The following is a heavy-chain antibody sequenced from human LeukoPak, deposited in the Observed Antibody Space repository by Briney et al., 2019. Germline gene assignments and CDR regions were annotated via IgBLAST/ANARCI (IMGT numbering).Heavy chain of an antibody. J-gene: IGHJ5*02. CDR2: IKHSGST. V-gene: IGHV4-34*01. D-gene: IGHD2-2*02. CDR3: ASRDIVVVPAAIEGGWFDP. CDR1: GGSFSGYC. Sequence: SETLSLTCAVYGGSFSGYCWSWIRQPPGKGLEWIGEIKHSGSTNYNPSLKSRVTISVDTSKNQFSLKLSSVTAADTAVYYCASRDIVVVPAAIEGGWFDPWGQGTLVTVSS.